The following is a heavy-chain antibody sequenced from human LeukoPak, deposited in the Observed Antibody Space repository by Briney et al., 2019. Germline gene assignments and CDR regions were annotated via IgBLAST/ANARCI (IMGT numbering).Heavy chain of an antibody. J-gene: IGHJ6*03. V-gene: IGHV4-59*08. CDR1: GGSISSYY. Sequence: SETLSLTCTVSGGSISSYYWSWIRQPPGKGLEWIGYIYYSGSTNYNPSLKSRVTISVDTPKNQFSLKLSSVTAADTAVYYCARQRAVAGPYYYYMDVWGKGTTVTVSS. CDR3: ARQRAVAGPYYYYMDV. CDR2: IYYSGST. D-gene: IGHD6-19*01.